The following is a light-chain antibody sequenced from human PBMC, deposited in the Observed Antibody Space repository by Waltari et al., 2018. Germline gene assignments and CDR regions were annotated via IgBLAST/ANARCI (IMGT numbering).Light chain of an antibody. CDR2: RDN. J-gene: IGLJ3*02. Sequence: QAGLTQPPSVSKGLRQTATLTCTGNTNNVGDEGAAWLQQHQGHPPKLLSYRDNNRPSGISERLSASRSGNTACLTITGLQPEDEADYYCSAWDSSLRVWVFGGGTKLTVL. CDR3: SAWDSSLRVWV. V-gene: IGLV10-54*01. CDR1: TNNVGDEG.